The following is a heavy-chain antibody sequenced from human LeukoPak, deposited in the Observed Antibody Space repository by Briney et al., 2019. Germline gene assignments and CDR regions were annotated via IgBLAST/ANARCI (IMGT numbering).Heavy chain of an antibody. CDR3: ARLGPRVSLINFYYYYMDV. CDR2: NYYSGST. D-gene: IGHD2-8*01. Sequence: PSEPLSLTCTVSGGSINNYYWSWIRQPPGKGLEWIGYNYYSGSTNYNPPLKSRVTISVDTSKNQFSLKLSSVTAADTAVYYCARLGPRVSLINFYYYYMDVWGKGTTVTVSS. J-gene: IGHJ6*03. CDR1: GGSINNYY. V-gene: IGHV4-59*08.